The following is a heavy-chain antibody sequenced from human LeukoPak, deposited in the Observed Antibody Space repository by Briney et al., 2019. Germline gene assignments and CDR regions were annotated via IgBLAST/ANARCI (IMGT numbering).Heavy chain of an antibody. CDR3: ATDYGDYVGHVVPFDY. Sequence: PSETLSLTCTVSGGSIRSSSYYWGWIRQPPGKGLEWIGSIYYSGSTYYNPSLKSRVTISVDTSKNQFSLKLSSVTAADTAVYYCATDYGDYVGHVVPFDYWGQGTLVTVSS. CDR2: IYYSGST. D-gene: IGHD4-17*01. CDR1: GGSIRSSSYY. V-gene: IGHV4-39*07. J-gene: IGHJ4*02.